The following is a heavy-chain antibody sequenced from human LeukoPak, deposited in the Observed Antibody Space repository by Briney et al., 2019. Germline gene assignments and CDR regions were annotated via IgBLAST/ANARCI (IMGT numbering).Heavy chain of an antibody. Sequence: PGGSLRLSCAASGFTFNKYGMTWVRQAPGKGLEWVSLIYSGGTTYYADSVKGRFTISRDNSKNTLYLQMNSLRAEDTAVYYCARRAGGYSHPYDYWGQGILVTVSS. D-gene: IGHD4-23*01. J-gene: IGHJ4*02. CDR2: IYSGGTT. V-gene: IGHV3-53*01. CDR1: GFTFNKYG. CDR3: ARRAGGYSHPYDY.